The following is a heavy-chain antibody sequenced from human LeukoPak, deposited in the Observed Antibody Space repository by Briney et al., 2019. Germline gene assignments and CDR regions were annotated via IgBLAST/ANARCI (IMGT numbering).Heavy chain of an antibody. CDR2: MNPSSGNT. J-gene: IGHJ4*02. Sequence: ASVQVSCKASGYSFSSYDINWVRQATGQGPECIGWMNPSSGNTGYAQRFQGRVTMTRDTSTSTAYLELSSLTSEDTAVYYCAAHTYYFSSGSFGHWGQGTLVTVSS. CDR3: AAHTYYFSSGSFGH. CDR1: GYSFSSYD. V-gene: IGHV1-8*01. D-gene: IGHD3-10*01.